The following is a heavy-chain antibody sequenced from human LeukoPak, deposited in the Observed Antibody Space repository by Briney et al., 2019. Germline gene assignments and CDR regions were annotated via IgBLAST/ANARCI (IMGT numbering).Heavy chain of an antibody. CDR1: GFTFSSYG. CDR2: IRYDGSNK. CDR3: ANTGYSSGWRHFDY. V-gene: IGHV3-30*02. Sequence: GGSLRLSCAASGFTFSSYGMHWVRQAPGKGLEWVAFIRYDGSNKYYADSVKRRFTISRDNSKNTLYLQMNSLRAEDTAVYYCANTGYSSGWRHFDYWGQGTLVTISS. J-gene: IGHJ4*02. D-gene: IGHD6-19*01.